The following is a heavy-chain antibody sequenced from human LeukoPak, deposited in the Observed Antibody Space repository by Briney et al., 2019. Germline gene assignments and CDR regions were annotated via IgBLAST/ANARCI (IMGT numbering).Heavy chain of an antibody. V-gene: IGHV3-30*18. Sequence: GGSLRLSCAASGFTFSSYGMHWVRQAPGKGLEWVAVISYDGSNKYYADSVKGRFTISRDNSKNTLYLQMNSLRAEDTAVYYCAKGSTEDSSGYYYPGGDYFDYWGQGTLVTVSS. D-gene: IGHD3-22*01. CDR1: GFTFSSYG. CDR3: AKGSTEDSSGYYYPGGDYFDY. CDR2: ISYDGSNK. J-gene: IGHJ4*02.